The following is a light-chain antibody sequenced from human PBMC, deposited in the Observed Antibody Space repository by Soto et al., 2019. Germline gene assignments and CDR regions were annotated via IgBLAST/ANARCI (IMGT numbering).Light chain of an antibody. Sequence: AIQMTQSPSSLSASVGDRVTISCRASQGIGNALGWYQQKPGTAPKLLIYAASILQSGVSSRFSGSGSGTDFTLTISSLQPEDFATYYCQQANSFPITFGQGTRLEI. CDR3: QQANSFPIT. CDR1: QGIGNA. V-gene: IGKV1-6*01. CDR2: AAS. J-gene: IGKJ5*01.